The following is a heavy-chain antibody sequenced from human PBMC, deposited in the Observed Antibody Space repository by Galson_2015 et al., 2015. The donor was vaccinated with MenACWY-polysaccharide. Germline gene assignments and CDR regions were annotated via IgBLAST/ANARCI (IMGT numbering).Heavy chain of an antibody. CDR3: TTDQVAYDSSGYDDY. J-gene: IGHJ4*02. D-gene: IGHD3-22*01. V-gene: IGHV3-15*01. Sequence: GTTDYAAPVKGRFTISRDDSKNTLYLQMNSLKTEDTAVYYCTTDQVAYDSSGYDDYWGQGTLVTVSS. CDR2: GTT.